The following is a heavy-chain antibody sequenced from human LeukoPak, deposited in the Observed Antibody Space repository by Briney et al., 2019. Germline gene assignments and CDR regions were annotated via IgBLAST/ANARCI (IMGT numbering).Heavy chain of an antibody. Sequence: GGSLRLSCAASGFTFSDHYMDWVCQAPGKGLEWGGRIKNKVNSYTTEYATSMKGIFTVSREDSKNALYLQMNSLKTEDTAVYYCTREGRYCSSTSCYVCLDFWGQGTLVTVSS. D-gene: IGHD2-2*01. CDR1: GFTFSDHY. CDR3: TREGRYCSSTSCYVCLDF. J-gene: IGHJ4*02. V-gene: IGHV3-72*01. CDR2: IKNKVNSYTT.